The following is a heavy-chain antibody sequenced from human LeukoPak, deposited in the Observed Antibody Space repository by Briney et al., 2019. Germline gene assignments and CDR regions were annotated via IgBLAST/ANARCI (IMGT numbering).Heavy chain of an antibody. CDR1: GFTFSDYY. CDR2: ISSSGSTI. V-gene: IGHV3-11*04. J-gene: IGHJ4*02. CDR3: AKGYSSGWFFFDY. D-gene: IGHD6-19*01. Sequence: GGSLRLSCAASGFTFSDYYMSWIRQAPGKGLEWVSYISSSGSTIYYADSVKGRFTISRDNAKNSLYLQMNSLRAEDTAVYYCAKGYSSGWFFFDYWGQGTLVTVSS.